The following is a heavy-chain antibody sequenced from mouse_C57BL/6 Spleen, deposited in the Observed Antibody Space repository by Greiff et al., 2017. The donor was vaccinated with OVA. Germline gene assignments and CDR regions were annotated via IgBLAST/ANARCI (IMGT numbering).Heavy chain of an antibody. CDR1: GFNIKDDY. CDR2: IDPENGDT. CDR3: TYYYGSSPRYFDV. V-gene: IGHV14-4*01. Sequence: EVQLVESGAELVRPGASVKLSCTASGFNIKDDYMHWVKQRPEQGLEWIGWIDPENGDTEYASKFQGKATITADTSSNTAYLQLSSLTSEDTAVYYCTYYYGSSPRYFDVWGTGTTVTVSS. D-gene: IGHD1-1*01. J-gene: IGHJ1*03.